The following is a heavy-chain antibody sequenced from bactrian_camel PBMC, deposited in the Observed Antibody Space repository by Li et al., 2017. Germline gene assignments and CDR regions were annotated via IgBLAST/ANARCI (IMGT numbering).Heavy chain of an antibody. CDR1: GIHLSSAFC. J-gene: IGHJ4*01. V-gene: IGHV3S66*01. D-gene: IGHD5*01. Sequence: VQLVESGGDSVQAGGSLRLSCAGTGIHLSSAFCVGWFRQVPGKEREGVASIRPGATTTAYASSVRGRFTISHDTAENTVYLEMNTLIPDDSGTYICAADLFSLASPWNVGRYRYWGQGTQVTVS. CDR2: IRPGATTT. CDR3: AADLFSLASPWNVGRYRY.